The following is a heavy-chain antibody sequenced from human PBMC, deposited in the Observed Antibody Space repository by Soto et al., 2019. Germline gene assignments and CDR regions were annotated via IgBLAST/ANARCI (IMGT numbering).Heavy chain of an antibody. CDR3: ARMTHYESSGYYQGYYHYGMDV. CDR1: GGSINSYY. J-gene: IGHJ6*02. CDR2: IYYSGST. Sequence: QVQLQESGPGLVKPSETLSLTCTVSGGSINSYYWSWIRQPPGKGLEWIGYIYYSGSTNYNPSLKSRVTRSVDTSKNQFSLKLSSVTAADTAVYFCARMTHYESSGYYQGYYHYGMDVWGQGTTVTVSS. V-gene: IGHV4-59*01. D-gene: IGHD3-22*01.